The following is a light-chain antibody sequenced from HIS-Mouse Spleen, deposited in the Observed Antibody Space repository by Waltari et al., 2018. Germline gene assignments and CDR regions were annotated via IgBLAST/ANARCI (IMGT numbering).Light chain of an antibody. J-gene: IGKJ2*01. Sequence: DIVMTQSPDSLAVSLGERATINCKSSQSVLYSSNNKNYLAWYKQKPGQPPKLLIYGAATRESGVPDRFSGSGSGTDFTLTISSLQAEDVAVYYCQQYYSTPYTFGQGTKLEIK. CDR1: QSVLYSSNNKNY. CDR2: GAA. V-gene: IGKV4-1*01. CDR3: QQYYSTPYT.